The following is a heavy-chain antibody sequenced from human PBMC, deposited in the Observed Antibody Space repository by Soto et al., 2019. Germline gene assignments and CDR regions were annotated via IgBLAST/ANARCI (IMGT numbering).Heavy chain of an antibody. CDR3: ARRQGYGGREYYFDY. D-gene: IGHD4-17*01. CDR1: GFSLTTRGVG. Sequence: QITLKESGPSLVKPTQTLTLTCTFSGFSLTTRGVGVGWIRQPPGKALEWLALIYWNDDKRYSPSLKNRLTITKDTSKNQVVLTMTNMDPVDTATYYCARRQGYGGREYYFDYWGQGTLVTVSS. CDR2: IYWNDDK. J-gene: IGHJ4*02. V-gene: IGHV2-5*01.